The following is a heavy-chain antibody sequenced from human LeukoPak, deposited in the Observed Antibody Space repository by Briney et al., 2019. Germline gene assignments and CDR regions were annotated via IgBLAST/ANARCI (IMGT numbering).Heavy chain of an antibody. CDR1: GDSVSSNSAA. J-gene: IGHJ6*03. D-gene: IGHD2-15*01. CDR3: ARGLGTCSGGSCYSYYYMDV. CDR2: TYYRSKWYN. V-gene: IGHV6-1*01. Sequence: SRTLSLTCAISGDSVSSNSAAWNWIRQSPSRGLEWLGRTYYRSKWYNDYAVSVKSRITINPDTSKNQFSLQLNSVTPEDTAVYYCARGLGTCSGGSCYSYYYMDVWGKGTTVTISS.